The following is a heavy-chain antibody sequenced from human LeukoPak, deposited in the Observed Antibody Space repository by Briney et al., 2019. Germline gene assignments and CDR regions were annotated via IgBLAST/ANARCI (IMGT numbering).Heavy chain of an antibody. V-gene: IGHV3-23*01. J-gene: IGHJ4*02. CDR3: AKGLRGVDYFDY. CDR1: GFTFSSYA. CDR2: ISASGGST. Sequence: GGSLRLSCAASGFTFSSYAMTWVRQAPGKGLEWVSAISASGGSTYYADSVKGRFTISRDNSKNTLYLQMNSLRAEDTAVYYCAKGLRGVDYFDYWGQGTLVTVSS. D-gene: IGHD1-26*01.